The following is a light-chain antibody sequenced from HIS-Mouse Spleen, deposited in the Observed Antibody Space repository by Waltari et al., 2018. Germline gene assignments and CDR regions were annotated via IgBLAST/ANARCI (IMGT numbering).Light chain of an antibody. CDR2: GKN. CDR3: NSRDSSGNHVV. Sequence: AVSVALGQTVRITCQGDSLRSYYASWYQQKPGQAPVLVIYGKNNRPSGIPDRFSGSSSGNTASLTITGSQAEDEADYYCNSRDSSGNHVVFGGGTKLTVL. V-gene: IGLV3-19*01. J-gene: IGLJ2*01. CDR1: SLRSYY.